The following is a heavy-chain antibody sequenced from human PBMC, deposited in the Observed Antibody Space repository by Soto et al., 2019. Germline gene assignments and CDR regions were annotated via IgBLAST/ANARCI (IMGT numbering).Heavy chain of an antibody. CDR1: GGSFSGYY. V-gene: IGHV4-34*01. CDR2: INHSGST. CDR3: ARDPIPPPSIEASKSALYYFDY. D-gene: IGHD6-6*01. Sequence: PSETLSLTCAVYGGSFSGYYWSWIRQPPGKGLEWIGEINHSGSTNYNPSLKSRVTISVDTSKNQFSLKLSSVTAADTAVYYCARDPIPPPSIEASKSALYYFDYWGQGTLVTVSS. J-gene: IGHJ4*02.